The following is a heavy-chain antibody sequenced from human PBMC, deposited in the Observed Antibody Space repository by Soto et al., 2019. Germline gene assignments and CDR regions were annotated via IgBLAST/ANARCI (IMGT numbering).Heavy chain of an antibody. V-gene: IGHV1-18*04. CDR1: GYTFTNYG. CDR3: ARVQRSGYDY. Sequence: QVQLVQSGVELKKPGASVRVSCKASGYTFTNYGISWVRQAPGQGLEWVGWMSPNNGNTHYAPKLQGRVTMTRDTHTNTAYLDLRSLRSDDTAVYYCARVQRSGYDYWCQGTLVTVSS. J-gene: IGHJ4*02. D-gene: IGHD5-12*01. CDR2: MSPNNGNT.